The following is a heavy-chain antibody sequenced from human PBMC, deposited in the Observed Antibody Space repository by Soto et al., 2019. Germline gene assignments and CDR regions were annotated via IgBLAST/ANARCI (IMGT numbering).Heavy chain of an antibody. Sequence: GGSLRLSCAASGFTFSGHTVNWVRQAPGKGLEWVSSVSSSSSYIYYADSVKGRFTVPRDNAEKSLYLQMNSLRAEDTAIYYCARCMGYDGSGYAFFDSWGQGTLVTVSS. V-gene: IGHV3-21*01. D-gene: IGHD3-10*01. CDR3: ARCMGYDGSGYAFFDS. CDR1: GFTFSGHT. J-gene: IGHJ4*02. CDR2: VSSSSSYI.